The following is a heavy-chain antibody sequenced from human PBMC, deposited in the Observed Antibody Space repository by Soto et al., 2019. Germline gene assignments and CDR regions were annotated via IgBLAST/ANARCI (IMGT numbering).Heavy chain of an antibody. V-gene: IGHV1-69*06. Sequence: GASVKVSCKASGGTFSSYAISWVRQAPGQGLEWMGGIIPIFGTANYAQKFQSRVTITADKSTSTAYMELSSLRSEDTAVYYCARDLPRVRNDYGDYEDYYGMDVWGQGTTVTVSS. J-gene: IGHJ6*02. CDR2: IIPIFGTA. CDR1: GGTFSSYA. CDR3: ARDLPRVRNDYGDYEDYYGMDV. D-gene: IGHD4-17*01.